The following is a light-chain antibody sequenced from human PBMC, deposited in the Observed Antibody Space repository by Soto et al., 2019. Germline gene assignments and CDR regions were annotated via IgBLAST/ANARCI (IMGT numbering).Light chain of an antibody. CDR1: SSDVGGYNY. J-gene: IGLJ1*01. CDR2: DVS. Sequence: QSALTQPASVSGSPRQSITISCTGTSSDVGGYNYVSWYQQHPGKAPKLMIYDVSNRPSGVSNRFSGSKSGNTASLTISGLQAEDEADYYCSSYTSRSSSTYVFGTGTKVTVL. CDR3: SSYTSRSSSTYV. V-gene: IGLV2-14*01.